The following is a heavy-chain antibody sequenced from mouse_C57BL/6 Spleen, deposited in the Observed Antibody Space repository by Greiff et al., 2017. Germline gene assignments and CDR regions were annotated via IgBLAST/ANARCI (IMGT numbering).Heavy chain of an antibody. V-gene: IGHV1-22*01. CDR3: ARFRGIYDGSRGYFDY. Sequence: EVKLMESGPELVKPGASVKMSCKASGYTFTDYNMHWVKQSHGKSLEWIGYINPNNGGTSYNQKFKGKATLTVNKSSSTAYMELRSLTSEDSAVYYCARFRGIYDGSRGYFDYWGQGTTLTVSS. D-gene: IGHD2-3*01. CDR1: GYTFTDYN. CDR2: INPNNGGT. J-gene: IGHJ2*01.